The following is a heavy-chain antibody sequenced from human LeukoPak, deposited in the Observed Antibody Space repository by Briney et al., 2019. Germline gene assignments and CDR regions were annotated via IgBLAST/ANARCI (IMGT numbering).Heavy chain of an antibody. CDR3: TKERDGYIGFFDY. CDR2: IRIKACGATP. CDR1: GFTFGDYA. D-gene: IGHD5-24*01. J-gene: IGHJ4*02. Sequence: PGGSLRLSCTTSGFTFGDYAMSWVRQAPGQGLEWVGFIRIKACGATPEYAASVKGRFTISRDDSKSIAYLQMNSLKAEDTAVYYCTKERDGYIGFFDYWGQGTLVTVSS. V-gene: IGHV3-49*04.